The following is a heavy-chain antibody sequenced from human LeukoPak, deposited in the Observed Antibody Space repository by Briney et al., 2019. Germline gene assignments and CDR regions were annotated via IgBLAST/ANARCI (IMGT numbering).Heavy chain of an antibody. CDR2: IYYSGST. J-gene: IGHJ4*02. Sequence: PSETLSLTXTVSGGSISSRSYYWAWIRQPPGKGLEWIGSIYYSGSTYYNPSLKSRVTVSVDTSKNQFSLKLSSVTAADTAVYYCARQEDCSSTSCFETFDYWGQGTLVTVSS. V-gene: IGHV4-39*01. D-gene: IGHD2-2*01. CDR3: ARQEDCSSTSCFETFDY. CDR1: GGSISSRSYY.